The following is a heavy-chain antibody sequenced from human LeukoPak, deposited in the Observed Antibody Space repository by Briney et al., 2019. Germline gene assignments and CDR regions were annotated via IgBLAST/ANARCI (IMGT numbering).Heavy chain of an antibody. CDR2: ISSSGSNI. V-gene: IGHV3-48*03. CDR3: ARVIWKPLGGGYYDYYYMDG. CDR1: GFTFSSYG. J-gene: IGHJ6*03. Sequence: GGSLRLSCEASGFTFSSYGINWVRQAPGQGLEWVSYISSSGSNIYYADSLQGRFTISRDNATNSPYLQMNSLRAEDTAVYYCARVIWKPLGGGYYDYYYMDGWGKGTTITVS. D-gene: IGHD2-21*01.